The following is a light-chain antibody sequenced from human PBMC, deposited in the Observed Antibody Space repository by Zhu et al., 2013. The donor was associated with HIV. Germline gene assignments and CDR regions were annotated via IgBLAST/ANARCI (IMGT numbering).Light chain of an antibody. CDR3: QQYNSFPFT. CDR1: QGVSTY. Sequence: DIQMTQSPSSVSASVGDRVTLTCRASQGVSTYLAWFQQRPGKAPKSLIYGASSLQSGVSSRFSGSGSGTDFTLTISSLQPEDSATYYCQQYNSFPFTFGPGTKVDL. J-gene: IGKJ3*01. CDR2: GAS. V-gene: IGKV1-16*01.